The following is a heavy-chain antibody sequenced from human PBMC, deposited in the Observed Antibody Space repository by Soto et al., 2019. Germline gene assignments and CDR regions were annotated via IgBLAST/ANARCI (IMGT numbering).Heavy chain of an antibody. CDR1: GFTFDYYA. V-gene: IGHV3-23*01. D-gene: IGHD6-19*01. CDR2: ISGSGGST. J-gene: IGHJ6*02. CDR3: AKRSGWSYYYYYGMDV. Sequence: GGSLILSWAASGFTFDYYAMHWVRQAPGEGLEWVSAISGSGGSTYYADSVKGRFTISRDNSKNTLYLQMNSLRAEDTAVYYCAKRSGWSYYYYYGMDVWGQGTTVTVSS.